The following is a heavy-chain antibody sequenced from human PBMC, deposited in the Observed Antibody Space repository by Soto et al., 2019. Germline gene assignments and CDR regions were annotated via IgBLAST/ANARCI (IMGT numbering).Heavy chain of an antibody. Sequence: QVQLVQSGAEVKKPGSSVKVSCKASGGTFSSYAISWVRQAPGQGLEWMGGIIPIFGTANYAQKFQGRVTITAEKSTSTAYRELSSLSSEDTAVYYCAREPSIAGFNGSAPWGQGTLVPVSP. D-gene: IGHD6-6*01. J-gene: IGHJ5*02. V-gene: IGHV1-69*06. CDR3: AREPSIAGFNGSAP. CDR2: IIPIFGTA. CDR1: GGTFSSYA.